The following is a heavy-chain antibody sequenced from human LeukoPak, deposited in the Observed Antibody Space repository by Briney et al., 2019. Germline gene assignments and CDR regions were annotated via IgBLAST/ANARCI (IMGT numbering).Heavy chain of an antibody. CDR1: GDSISSGTYY. CDR3: ARDLVGEDAFDI. V-gene: IGHV4-39*07. D-gene: IGHD3-10*01. Sequence: SETLSLTCTVSGDSISSGTYYWGWIRQPPGKGLEWIGNIYYNGGTYYNPSLKSRVTISVDTSKNQFSLKLSSVTAADTAVYYCARDLVGEDAFDIWGQGTMVTVSS. CDR2: IYYNGGT. J-gene: IGHJ3*02.